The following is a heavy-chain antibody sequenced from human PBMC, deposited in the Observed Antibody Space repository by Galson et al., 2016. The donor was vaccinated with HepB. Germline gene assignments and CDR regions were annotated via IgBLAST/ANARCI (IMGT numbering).Heavy chain of an antibody. CDR2: IYYSGST. CDR1: GGSISSYY. CDR3: ARYGGNSIYYYGMDV. V-gene: IGHV4-59*01. Sequence: LSLTCTVSGGSISSYYWSWIRQPPGKGLEWIGYIYYSGSTNYNPSLKSLVTISVDTSKTHFSLKLSSVTAADTAVYYCARYGGNSIYYYGMDVWGQGTTVTVSS. J-gene: IGHJ6*02. D-gene: IGHD4-23*01.